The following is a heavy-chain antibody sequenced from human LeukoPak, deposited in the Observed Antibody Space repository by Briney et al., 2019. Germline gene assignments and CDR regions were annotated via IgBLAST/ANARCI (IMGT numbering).Heavy chain of an antibody. CDR3: ARAQGYGDYRGATFDI. V-gene: IGHV4-59*01. CDR1: GGSISSYY. Sequence: PSEALSLTCTVSGGSISSYYWSWIRQPPGKGLEWIGYISYSGSTNYNPSLRSRFTISVDTSKNQFSLKLNSVTAADTAVYYCARAQGYGDYRGATFDIWGQGTMLTVSS. D-gene: IGHD4-17*01. CDR2: ISYSGST. J-gene: IGHJ3*02.